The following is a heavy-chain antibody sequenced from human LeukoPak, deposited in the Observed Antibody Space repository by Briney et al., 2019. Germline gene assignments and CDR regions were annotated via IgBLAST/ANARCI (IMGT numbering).Heavy chain of an antibody. D-gene: IGHD4-17*01. Sequence: PSETLSLTCTVSGGSISSSYYYWSWIRQPPGKGLEWIGEINHSGSTNYNPSLKSRVTISVDTSKNQFSLKLSSVTAADTAVYYCARGVRGYGDYEVRWFDYWGQGTLVTVSS. CDR2: INHSGST. CDR1: GGSISSSYYY. V-gene: IGHV4-39*07. CDR3: ARGVRGYGDYEVRWFDY. J-gene: IGHJ4*02.